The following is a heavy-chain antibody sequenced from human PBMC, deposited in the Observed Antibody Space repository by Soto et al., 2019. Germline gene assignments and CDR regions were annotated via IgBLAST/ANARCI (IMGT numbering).Heavy chain of an antibody. J-gene: IGHJ6*02. CDR2: IWYDGSNK. D-gene: IGHD2-2*01. V-gene: IGHV3-33*01. CDR1: GFTFSSYG. CDR3: ARPLGHCSSTSCSHYYYYYYGMDV. Sequence: GGSLRLSCAASGFTFSSYGMHWVRQAPGKGLEWVAVIWYDGSNKYYADSVKGRFTISRDNSKNTLYLQMNSLRAEDTAVYYCARPLGHCSSTSCSHYYYYYYGMDVWGQGTTVTVSS.